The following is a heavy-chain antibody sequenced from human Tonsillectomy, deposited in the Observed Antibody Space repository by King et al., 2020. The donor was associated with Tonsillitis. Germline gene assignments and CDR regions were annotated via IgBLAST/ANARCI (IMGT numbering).Heavy chain of an antibody. V-gene: IGHV1-2*02. Sequence: QLVQSGAEVKKPGASVKVSCKASGYTFTDYHMHWVRQAPGQGLEWMGWINPNSGGINYAQRFQGRVTMTRDTSITTAYMELSRLRSDDTAVYYCARDSSSWYNEYDYWGQGTLVTVSS. CDR2: INPNSGGI. J-gene: IGHJ4*02. CDR1: GYTFTDYH. D-gene: IGHD6-13*01. CDR3: ARDSSSWYNEYDY.